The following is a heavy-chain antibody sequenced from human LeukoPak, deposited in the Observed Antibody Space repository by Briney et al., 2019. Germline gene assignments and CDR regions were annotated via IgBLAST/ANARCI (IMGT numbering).Heavy chain of an antibody. V-gene: IGHV3-48*01. CDR1: GFTLTWHV. CDR2: ISIDSTTI. CDR3: ARDVGYRSWFDP. J-gene: IGHJ5*02. Sequence: PGGSLRLSCSASGFTLTWHVMHWVRQAPGKGLEWVSYISIDSTTIYYAASAKGRFTISRDNVKNSLYLQMNSLTAEDTAMYYCARDVGYRSWFDPWGQGTLVTVSS. D-gene: IGHD5-18*01.